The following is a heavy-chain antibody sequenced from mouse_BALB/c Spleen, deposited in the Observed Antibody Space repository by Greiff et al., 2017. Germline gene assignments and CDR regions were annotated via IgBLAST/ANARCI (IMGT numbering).Heavy chain of an antibody. Sequence: QVQLQQPGAELVKPGASVKMSCKASGYTFTSYWMHWVKQRPGQGLEWIGVIDPSDSYTSYNQKFKGKATLTVDTSSSTAYMQLSSLTSEDSAVYYCTRPGSSFYYYDMDYWGQGTSVTVSS. J-gene: IGHJ4*01. V-gene: IGHV1S127*01. CDR1: GYTFTSYW. CDR3: TRPGSSFYYYDMDY. D-gene: IGHD1-1*01. CDR2: IDPSDSYT.